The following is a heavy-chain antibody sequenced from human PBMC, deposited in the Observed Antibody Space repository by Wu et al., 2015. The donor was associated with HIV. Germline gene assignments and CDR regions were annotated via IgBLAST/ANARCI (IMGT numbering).Heavy chain of an antibody. Sequence: QVQLVQSGAEVKKPGASVKVSCKASGYTFTGYYMHWVRQAPGQGLEWMGWINPKSGGTNYAQKFQGRVTMTRDTSISTAYMELSSLRSEDTAVYYCARARFSITGTTQNAFDIWGQGTMVTVSS. CDR1: GYTFTGYY. CDR2: INPKSGGT. J-gene: IGHJ3*02. D-gene: IGHD1-20*01. CDR3: ARARFSITGTTQNAFDI. V-gene: IGHV1-2*02.